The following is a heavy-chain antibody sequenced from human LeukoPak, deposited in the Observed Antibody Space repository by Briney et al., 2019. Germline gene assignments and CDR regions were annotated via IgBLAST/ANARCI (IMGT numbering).Heavy chain of an antibody. D-gene: IGHD2-2*02. CDR1: GGSISSYY. CDR2: IYYSGST. J-gene: IGHJ6*02. V-gene: IGHV4-59*01. CDR3: ARHQCSGTRCYNFYFYGMDV. Sequence: SETLSLTCTVSGGSISSYYWSWIRQPPGKGLEWIGYIYYSGSTNHNPSLKSRVTISVDTSKNQFSLKLSSVTAADTAVYYCARHQCSGTRCYNFYFYGMDVWGQGTTVTVSS.